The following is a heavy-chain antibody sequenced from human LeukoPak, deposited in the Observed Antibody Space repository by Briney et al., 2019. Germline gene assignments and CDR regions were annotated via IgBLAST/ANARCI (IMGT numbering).Heavy chain of an antibody. J-gene: IGHJ4*02. V-gene: IGHV3-74*01. D-gene: IGHD2-15*01. Sequence: GGSLRLSCAASGFTFSTYWMHWVRQAPGKGLVWVSRINSDGSSVTYADSVKGRFTISRDTSKNTVCLQMNSLRAEDTAVYYCASGGTGARKFYSDPFHYWGQGTLVTVSS. CDR3: ASGGTGARKFYSDPFHY. CDR2: INSDGSSV. CDR1: GFTFSTYW.